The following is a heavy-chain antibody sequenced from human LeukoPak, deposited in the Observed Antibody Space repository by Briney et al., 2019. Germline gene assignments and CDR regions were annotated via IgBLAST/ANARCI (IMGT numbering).Heavy chain of an antibody. CDR3: ASLGMYSSSWSRFVDYYMDV. CDR1: GYTFTDYY. J-gene: IGHJ6*03. Sequence: GASVKVSCKASGYTFTDYYMHWVQQAPGKGLEWMGRVDPEDGETIYAEKFQGRVTITADTSTDTAYMELSSLRSEDTAVYYCASLGMYSSSWSRFVDYYMDVWGKGTTVTVSS. CDR2: VDPEDGET. D-gene: IGHD6-13*01. V-gene: IGHV1-69-2*01.